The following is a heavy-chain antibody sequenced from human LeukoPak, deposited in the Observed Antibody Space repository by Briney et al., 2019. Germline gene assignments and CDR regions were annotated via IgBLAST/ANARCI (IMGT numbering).Heavy chain of an antibody. CDR1: GFTFSRYS. Sequence: GGSLRLSCAASGFTFSRYSMNWVRQAPGKGLEWVSSFSSGSSFMYYADSVKGRFTISRDNAKNSLYLQMNSLRAEDTALYYCAKDVGLDFDGSGYYSPYFDYWGQGTLVTVSS. D-gene: IGHD3-22*01. CDR2: FSSGSSFM. J-gene: IGHJ4*02. V-gene: IGHV3-21*04. CDR3: AKDVGLDFDGSGYYSPYFDY.